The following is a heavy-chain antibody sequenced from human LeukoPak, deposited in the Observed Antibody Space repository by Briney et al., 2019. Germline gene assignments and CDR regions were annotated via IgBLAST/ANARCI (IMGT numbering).Heavy chain of an antibody. D-gene: IGHD6-19*01. V-gene: IGHV4-4*07. CDR3: ARDASGWTGDYFDY. CDR1: GGSMNSYY. Sequence: SETLSLTCSVSGGSMNSYYWTWIRQPAGKGLEWIGRIYSSGSTNHGPSLKGRVTMSLDTSKNQFSLKVNSATAADTAVYYCARDASGWTGDYFDYWGQGILVTVSS. CDR2: IYSSGST. J-gene: IGHJ4*02.